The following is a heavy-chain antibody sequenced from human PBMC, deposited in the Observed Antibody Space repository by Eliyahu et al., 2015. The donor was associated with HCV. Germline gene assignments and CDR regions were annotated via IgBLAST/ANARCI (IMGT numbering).Heavy chain of an antibody. Sequence: EMQLVESGGGLVQPGGSLKLSXVASGFTFSGSAMHWVRQASGKGLGWVGRIGSKTDTYATAYAASVKGRFTTSKDDSKNTAYLQMDSLKTEDTAVYYCARRVYSTAGYYGMDVWGQGTTVTVSS. CDR2: IGSKTDTYAT. J-gene: IGHJ6*02. CDR1: GFTFSGSA. D-gene: IGHD4-11*01. V-gene: IGHV3-73*02. CDR3: ARRVYSTAGYYGMDV.